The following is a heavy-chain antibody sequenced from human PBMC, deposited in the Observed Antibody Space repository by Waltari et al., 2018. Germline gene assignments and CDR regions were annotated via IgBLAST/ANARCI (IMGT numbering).Heavy chain of an antibody. CDR2: IWPRDSDA. CDR3: ARRFPVGYYYGLDV. J-gene: IGHJ6*02. CDR1: GYTFTDYW. Sequence: EVQFVQSGAEVRKSGESLKISCKGSGYTFTDYWIAWVRQRSGKGLEWTGAIWPRDSDARYSPSFEGQVTISADKSLSTTYLQWSSLKASDTAIYYCARRFPVGYYYGLDVWGQGTAVTVSS. V-gene: IGHV5-51*01.